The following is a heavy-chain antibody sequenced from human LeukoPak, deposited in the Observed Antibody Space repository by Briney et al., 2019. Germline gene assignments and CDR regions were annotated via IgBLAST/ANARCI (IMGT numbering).Heavy chain of an antibody. V-gene: IGHV3-7*01. D-gene: IGHD1-7*01. J-gene: IGHJ4*02. Sequence: PGGSLTLSCAASGFTFSSHWISWIRKAPATGLEWVSSIRPDGSEEYYMDSVKGRFTISRDNAKNSLYLQMNSLRAEDTAVYYCARLLGTVTTYDYWGQGTLVTVSS. CDR3: ARLLGTVTTYDY. CDR2: IRPDGSEE. CDR1: GFTFSSHW.